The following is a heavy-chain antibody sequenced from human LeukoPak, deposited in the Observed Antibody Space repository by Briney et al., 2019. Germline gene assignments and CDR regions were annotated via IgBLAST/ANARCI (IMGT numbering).Heavy chain of an antibody. CDR2: ISGRGAST. CDR1: GFTFGTYA. V-gene: IGHV3-23*01. D-gene: IGHD4-17*01. CDR3: AKDRGQMTTVTNFDS. J-gene: IGHJ4*02. Sequence: GGSLRLSYAASGFTFGTYAMTWVRQAPGTGLECVSGISGRGASTYYADSVKGRFTISRDNSNNTLYLQMNSLRAEDTAIYYCAKDRGQMTTVTNFDSWGQGTLVTVSS.